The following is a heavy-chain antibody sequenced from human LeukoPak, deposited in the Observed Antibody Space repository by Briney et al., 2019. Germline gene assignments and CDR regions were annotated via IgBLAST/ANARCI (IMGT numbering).Heavy chain of an antibody. CDR3: ARDQYYYDSSGYYPYYCYYMDV. J-gene: IGHJ6*03. CDR2: IYYSGST. CDR1: GGSISSYY. D-gene: IGHD3-22*01. Sequence: PSETLSLTCTVSGGSISSYYWSWIRQPPGKGLEWIGYIYYSGSTNYNPSLKSRVTISVDTSKNQFSLKLSSVTAADTAVYYCARDQYYYDSSGYYPYYCYYMDVWGKGTAVTVSS. V-gene: IGHV4-59*01.